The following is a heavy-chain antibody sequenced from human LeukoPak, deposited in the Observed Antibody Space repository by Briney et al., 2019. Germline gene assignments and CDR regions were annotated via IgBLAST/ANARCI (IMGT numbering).Heavy chain of an antibody. V-gene: IGHV3-30-3*01. D-gene: IGHD3-22*01. CDR2: ISYDGSNK. J-gene: IGHJ2*01. Sequence: PGGSLRLSCAASGFTFSSYAMHWVRQAPGKGLEWVAVISYDGSNKYYADSVKGRFTISRDNSKNTLYLQMNSLRAEDTAVYYCARKETPQYYYDSSGLSRGDGCFDLWGRGTLVTVSS. CDR3: ARKETPQYYYDSSGLSRGDGCFDL. CDR1: GFTFSSYA.